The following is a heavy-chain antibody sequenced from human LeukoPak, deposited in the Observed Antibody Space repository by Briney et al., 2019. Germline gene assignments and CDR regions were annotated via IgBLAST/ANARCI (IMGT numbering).Heavy chain of an antibody. CDR2: IYHSGST. V-gene: IGHV4-38-2*01. CDR1: GYSISSGYY. J-gene: IGHJ4*02. Sequence: PSETLSLTCAVSGYSISSGYYWGWIRQPPGKGLERIGSIYHSGSTYYNPSLKSRVTISVDTSKNQFSLKLSSVTAADTAVYYCASEKFNYDLLHYFDYWGQGTLVTVSS. CDR3: ASEKFNYDLLHYFDY. D-gene: IGHD3-16*01.